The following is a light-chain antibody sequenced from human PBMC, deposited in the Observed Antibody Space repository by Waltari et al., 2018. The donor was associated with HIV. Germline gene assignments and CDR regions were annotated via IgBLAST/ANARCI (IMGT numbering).Light chain of an antibody. J-gene: IGLJ2*01. Sequence: QSALTQPASVSGSPGQSITISCTGTSSDVGGYNYVSWYQQHPGKAPKLMIYDFSYRPSGVSNRFSGSKSGNTASLTISGLRAEDEADYYCSSYTSSSTLYVVFGGGTKLTVL. CDR1: SSDVGGYNY. CDR2: DFS. V-gene: IGLV2-14*01. CDR3: SSYTSSSTLYVV.